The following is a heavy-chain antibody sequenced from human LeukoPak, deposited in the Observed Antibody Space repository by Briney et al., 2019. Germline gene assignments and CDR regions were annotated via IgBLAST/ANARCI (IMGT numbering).Heavy chain of an antibody. CDR3: AKDSLDDYGDSRNDAFDI. CDR1: GFTFSDYY. Sequence: KTGGSLRLSCAASGFTFSDYYMSWIRQAPGKGLEWVSYISSSGSTIYYADSVKGRFTISRDNAKNSLYLQMNSLRAEDTAVYYCAKDSLDDYGDSRNDAFDIWGQGTMVTVSS. V-gene: IGHV3-11*01. J-gene: IGHJ3*02. D-gene: IGHD4-17*01. CDR2: ISSSGSTI.